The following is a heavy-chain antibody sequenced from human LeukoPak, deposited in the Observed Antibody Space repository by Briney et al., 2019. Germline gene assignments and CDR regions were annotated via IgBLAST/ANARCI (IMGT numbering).Heavy chain of an antibody. CDR2: INTNTGNP. V-gene: IGHV7-4-1*02. J-gene: IGHJ6*02. CDR1: GYTFTSYA. CDR3: ASPSEQYGDWPRPLYGMDV. Sequence: ASVKVSCKASGYTFTSYAMNWVRQAPGQGLEWMGWINTNTGNPTYAQGFTGRFVFSLDTSVSTAYLQISSLKAEDTAVYYCASPSEQYGDWPRPLYGMDVWGQGTTVTVSS. D-gene: IGHD4-17*01.